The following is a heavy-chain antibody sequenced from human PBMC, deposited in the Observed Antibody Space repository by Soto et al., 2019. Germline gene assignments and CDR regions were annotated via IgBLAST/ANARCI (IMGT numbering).Heavy chain of an antibody. CDR1: GVSINDYY. Sequence: SETLSLTCSVSGVSINDYYWSWIRQPAGRGLEWIGRIFTNGNTNYNPSLRGRLTMSVDTSTNQVSLRLTSVTAADTAVYYCASGPLVSRYYGLNVWGQGTTVTVSS. V-gene: IGHV4-4*07. CDR2: IFTNGNT. CDR3: ASGPLVSRYYGLNV. J-gene: IGHJ6*02.